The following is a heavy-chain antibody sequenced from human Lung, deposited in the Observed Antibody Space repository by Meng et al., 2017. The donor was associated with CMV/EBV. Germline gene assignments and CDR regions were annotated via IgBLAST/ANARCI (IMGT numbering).Heavy chain of an antibody. CDR1: GTXVSSGSYY. CDR2: IYYRGST. V-gene: IGHV4-61*01. CDR3: ARAYYDFWPGIGYGMDV. Sequence: SXTXSLXCTVSGTXVSSGSYYWSWIRQPPGKGLGWTGYIYYRGSTNYSPSLKSRVTIPVDTSKNPFSLKLSSVTAADTAVYYCARAYYDFWPGIGYGMDVXGQGXTVTVSS. D-gene: IGHD3-3*01. J-gene: IGHJ6*02.